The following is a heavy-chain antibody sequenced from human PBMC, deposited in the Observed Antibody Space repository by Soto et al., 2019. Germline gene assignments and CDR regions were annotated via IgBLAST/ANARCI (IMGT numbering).Heavy chain of an antibody. CDR3: ARDGSGYDPYYFDY. CDR1: GFTFSSYA. J-gene: IGHJ4*01. CDR2: ISYDGSNK. Sequence: PGGSLRLSCAASGFTFSSYAMHWVRQAPGKGLEWVAVISYDGSNKYYADSVKGRFTISRDNSKNTLYLQMNSLRAEDTAVYYCARDGSGYDPYYFDYWGQGTLVTVSS. V-gene: IGHV3-30-3*01. D-gene: IGHD5-12*01.